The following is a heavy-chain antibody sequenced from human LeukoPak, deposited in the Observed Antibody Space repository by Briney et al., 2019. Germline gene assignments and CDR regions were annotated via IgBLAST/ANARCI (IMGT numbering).Heavy chain of an antibody. CDR2: ISSSGSTI. V-gene: IGHV3-11*01. D-gene: IGHD3-22*01. CDR1: GFTFSDYY. J-gene: IGHJ5*02. Sequence: GGSLRLSCAASGFTFSDYYMTWIRQAPGKGLEWVSYISSSGSTIYYADSVKGRFTIPRDNAKNSLYLQMNSLGAEDTAVYYCARGYDSSGYNWFDPWGQGTLVTVSS. CDR3: ARGYDSSGYNWFDP.